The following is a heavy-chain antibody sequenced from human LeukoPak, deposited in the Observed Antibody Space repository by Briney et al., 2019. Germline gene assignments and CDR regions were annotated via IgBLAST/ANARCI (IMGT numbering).Heavy chain of an antibody. CDR3: ARDPYCGGDCYSYYFDY. D-gene: IGHD2-21*02. CDR1: GFTFSSYS. V-gene: IGHV3-21*01. CDR2: ISSSSYI. J-gene: IGHJ4*02. Sequence: GGSLRLSCAAPGFTFSSYSMNWVRQAPGKGLEWVSSISSSSYIYYADSVKGRFTISRDNARNSLYLQMNSLRAEDTAVYYCARDPYCGGDCYSYYFDYWGQGTLVTVSS.